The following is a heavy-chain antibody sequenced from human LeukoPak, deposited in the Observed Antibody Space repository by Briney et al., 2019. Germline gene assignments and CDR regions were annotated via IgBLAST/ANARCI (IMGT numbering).Heavy chain of an antibody. Sequence: PGGSLRLSCAASGFTFSSYWMSWVRQAPGKGLEWVANIKQDGSEKYYVDSVKGRFTISRDNAKNSLYLQMNSLRAEDTAVYYCARGLFHYDFWSGYPYYFDYWGQGTLVTVSS. CDR1: GFTFSSYW. V-gene: IGHV3-7*01. CDR2: IKQDGSEK. J-gene: IGHJ4*02. CDR3: ARGLFHYDFWSGYPYYFDY. D-gene: IGHD3-3*01.